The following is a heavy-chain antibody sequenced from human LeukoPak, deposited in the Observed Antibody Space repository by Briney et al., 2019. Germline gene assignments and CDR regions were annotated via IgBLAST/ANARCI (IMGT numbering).Heavy chain of an antibody. Sequence: PSETLSLTCTVSGGSISSSSYYWGWIRQPPGKGLEWIGSIYYSGSTYYNPSLKSRVTISVDTSKNHFSLKLSSVTAADTAVYYCARDFYPRGSYPYYFDYWGQGTLVTVSS. CDR1: GGSISSSSYY. V-gene: IGHV4-39*07. D-gene: IGHD1-26*01. CDR3: ARDFYPRGSYPYYFDY. J-gene: IGHJ4*02. CDR2: IYYSGST.